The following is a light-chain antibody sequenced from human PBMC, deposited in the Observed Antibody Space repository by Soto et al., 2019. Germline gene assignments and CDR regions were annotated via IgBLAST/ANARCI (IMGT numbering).Light chain of an antibody. Sequence: QSALTQPASVSGSPGQSITISCTGTSSDIGVYNYVSWYQQHPGKAPKLMIYEVTNRPSGVSNRFSGSKSGNTASLTISGLQAEDEADYYCSSYTRSSTDVIFGGGTKLTVL. CDR1: SSDIGVYNY. CDR2: EVT. J-gene: IGLJ2*01. V-gene: IGLV2-14*01. CDR3: SSYTRSSTDVI.